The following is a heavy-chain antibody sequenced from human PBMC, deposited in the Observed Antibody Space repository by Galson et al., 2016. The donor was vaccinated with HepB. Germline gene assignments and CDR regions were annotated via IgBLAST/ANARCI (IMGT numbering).Heavy chain of an antibody. CDR3: ARGRWLQFQYFDY. V-gene: IGHV3-23*01. D-gene: IGHD5-24*01. J-gene: IGHJ4*02. Sequence: SLRLSCAASGFTFSSSSMNWVRQAPGTGLEWVSGISGSGGTTNYADSVKGRFTISRDNSKNTLFLQMNSLRVEDTAVYYCARGRWLQFQYFDYWGRGTLVTVSS. CDR1: GFTFSSSS. CDR2: ISGSGGTT.